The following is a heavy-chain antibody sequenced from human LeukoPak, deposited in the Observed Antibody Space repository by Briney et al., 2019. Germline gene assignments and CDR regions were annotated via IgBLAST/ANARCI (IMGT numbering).Heavy chain of an antibody. J-gene: IGHJ3*02. CDR2: IKEDGSDK. D-gene: IGHD2-2*01. CDR1: GFTFSSYA. CDR3: AREIPGAMTAFDI. V-gene: IGHV3-7*01. Sequence: GGSLRLSCAASGFTFSSYAMSWVRQAPGKGLEWVANIKEDGSDKNYEDSVKGRFTISRDNAKNSLYLQMNSLRAEDTAVYYCAREIPGAMTAFDIWGQGTMVTVSS.